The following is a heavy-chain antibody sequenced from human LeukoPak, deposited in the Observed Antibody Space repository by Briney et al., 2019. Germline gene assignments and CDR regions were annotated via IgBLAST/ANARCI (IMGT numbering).Heavy chain of an antibody. CDR1: GLTFDDYA. V-gene: IGHV3-9*01. CDR3: AKDRYPRLRLGELSFDY. Sequence: GGSLTLSCAPSGLTFDDYAIRWVRQAPGGGLGWVSGISWNSGSIGYADSVKGRFTISRENAKNSLYLQMNSLRAEDTALYYCAKDRYPRLRLGELSFDYWGQGNLVTLSS. D-gene: IGHD3-16*02. J-gene: IGHJ4*02. CDR2: ISWNSGSI.